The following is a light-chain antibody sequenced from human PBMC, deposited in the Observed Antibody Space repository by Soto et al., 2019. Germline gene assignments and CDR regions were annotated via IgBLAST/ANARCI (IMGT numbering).Light chain of an antibody. V-gene: IGKV1-5*03. Sequence: DIQMTQSPSTLSASVGDRVTITCRASQSISSWLAWYQQKPGKAPKLLIYKASSLESGVPTRLSGSGSGTEFTLTISSLEPDDFATYYGQQYNSYSRSWTFGQGTKVEIK. CDR2: KAS. CDR3: QQYNSYSRSWT. J-gene: IGKJ1*01. CDR1: QSISSW.